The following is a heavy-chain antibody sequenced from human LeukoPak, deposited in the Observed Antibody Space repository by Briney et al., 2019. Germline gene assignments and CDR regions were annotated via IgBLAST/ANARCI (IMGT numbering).Heavy chain of an antibody. CDR1: GGSISSGGYS. CDR3: AGTPPVTKGWMDI. D-gene: IGHD4-17*01. J-gene: IGHJ3*02. CDR2: IYHSGST. Sequence: PSETLSLTCAVSGGSISSGGYSWSWIRQPPGKGLEWIGYIYHSGSTYYNPSLKSRVTISVDRPKNQFSLKLSSVTAADTPMYYCAGTPPVTKGWMDIWGQGTMVTVSS. V-gene: IGHV4-30-2*01.